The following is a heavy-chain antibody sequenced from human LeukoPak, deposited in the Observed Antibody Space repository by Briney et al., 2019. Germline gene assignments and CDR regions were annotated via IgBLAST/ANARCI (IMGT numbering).Heavy chain of an antibody. J-gene: IGHJ4*01. V-gene: IGHV3-21*01. D-gene: IGHD3-9*01. CDR3: ARRVLRYFDWPRGPYYFDY. Sequence: GGSLRLSCAASGFTFSSYSMNWVRQAPGKGLEWVSSISSSSSYIYYADSVKGRFTISRDNAKNSLYLQMNSLRAEDTAVYYCARRVLRYFDWPRGPYYFDYWGHGTLVTVSS. CDR1: GFTFSSYS. CDR2: ISSSSSYI.